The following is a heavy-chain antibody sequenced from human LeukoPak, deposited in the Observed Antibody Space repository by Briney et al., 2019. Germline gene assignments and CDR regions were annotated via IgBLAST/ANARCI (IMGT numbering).Heavy chain of an antibody. J-gene: IGHJ6*03. CDR1: GFTFSNYA. V-gene: IGHV3-64*01. Sequence: PGGSLRLSCAASGFTFSNYAMHWVRQAPGRGLEYVSVISSNGGNTYYANSVKDRFTVSRDNSKNTLYLQMGSLRAEDMAVYYCARGVAYYYYMDVWGKGTTVTISS. CDR3: ARGVAYYYYMDV. CDR2: ISSNGGNT. D-gene: IGHD5/OR15-5a*01.